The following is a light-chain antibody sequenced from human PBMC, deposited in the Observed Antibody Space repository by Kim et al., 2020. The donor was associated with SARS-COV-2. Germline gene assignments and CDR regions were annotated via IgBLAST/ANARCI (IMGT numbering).Light chain of an antibody. V-gene: IGKV3-15*01. Sequence: RSVSPGERTTRSSSASQSVSSNLAWYLQKPVQAPRLLIYGASTRATCIPSRFSGSWSGTEFTLTISSLQSEDFAVYYCQQYNNGNTFGQGTKLEI. J-gene: IGKJ2*01. CDR1: QSVSSN. CDR2: GAS. CDR3: QQYNNGNT.